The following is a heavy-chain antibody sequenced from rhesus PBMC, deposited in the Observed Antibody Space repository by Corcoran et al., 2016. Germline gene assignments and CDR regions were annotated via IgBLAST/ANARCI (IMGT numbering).Heavy chain of an antibody. CDR2: IKNKADGGTA. CDR1: GFTFSNYW. V-gene: IGHV3-16*01. J-gene: IGHJ4*01. CDR3: TRGGYSSGWPFDY. D-gene: IGHD6-31*01. Sequence: EVQLVESGGGLVQPGGSLRLSCAASGFTFSNYWMNWVRQAPGKGLDWVGHIKNKADGGTAAYAEYVKGRFNNSRDDSKNTLYLQMNSLKTEDTAVYYCTRGGYSSGWPFDYWGQGVLVTVSS.